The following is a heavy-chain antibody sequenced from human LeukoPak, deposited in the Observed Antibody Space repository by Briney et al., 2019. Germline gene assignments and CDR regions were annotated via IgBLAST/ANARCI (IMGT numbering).Heavy chain of an antibody. CDR1: GGSFSGYY. J-gene: IGHJ6*02. CDR3: ARRYYDSSELGMDV. V-gene: IGHV3-20*01. Sequence: ETLSLTCAVYGGSFSGYYWSWIRQPPGKGLEWVSGLNWDGSRTDYADSVRGRFTISRDNAKNSLYLQMSSLRAEDTALYHCARRYYDSSELGMDVWGQGTTVTVSS. D-gene: IGHD3-22*01. CDR2: LNWDGSRT.